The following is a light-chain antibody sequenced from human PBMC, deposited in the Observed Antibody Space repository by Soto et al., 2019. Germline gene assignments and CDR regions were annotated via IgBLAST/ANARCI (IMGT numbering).Light chain of an antibody. CDR2: GAS. V-gene: IGKV3-15*01. J-gene: IGKJ1*01. CDR3: QQYNNWPPT. Sequence: EIVMTQSQATLSVSPGERATLSCGASQSVSSNLAWYQQKPGQAPRLLIYGASTRATGIPARFSGSGSGTEFTLTISSLQSEDFAVYYCQQYNNWPPTFGQGTKVDIK. CDR1: QSVSSN.